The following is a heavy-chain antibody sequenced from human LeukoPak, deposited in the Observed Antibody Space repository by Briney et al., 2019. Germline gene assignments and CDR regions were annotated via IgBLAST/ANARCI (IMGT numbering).Heavy chain of an antibody. CDR2: INPNSGGT. D-gene: IGHD3-9*01. CDR3: AIYTDWLLFAY. J-gene: IGHJ4*02. CDR1: GYTFTGYY. V-gene: IGHV1-2*04. Sequence: ASVKVSCKASGYTFTGYYMHWVRQAPGQGLEWMGWINPNSGGTNYAQKFQGWVTMTRDTSISTAYMGLSSLRSEDTAVYYCAIYTDWLLFAYWGQGTLVTVSS.